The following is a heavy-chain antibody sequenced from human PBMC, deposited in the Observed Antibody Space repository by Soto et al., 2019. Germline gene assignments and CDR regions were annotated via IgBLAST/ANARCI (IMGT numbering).Heavy chain of an antibody. CDR2: IKQDGSEK. CDR3: AREIAAAGTGDAFDI. D-gene: IGHD6-13*01. CDR1: GFTFSSYW. V-gene: IGHV3-7*03. Sequence: GGSLRLSCAASGFTFSSYWMSWVHQAPGKGLEWVANIKQDGSEKYYVDSVKGRFTISRDNAKNSLYLQMNSLRAEDTAVYYCAREIAAAGTGDAFDIWGQGTMVTVSS. J-gene: IGHJ3*02.